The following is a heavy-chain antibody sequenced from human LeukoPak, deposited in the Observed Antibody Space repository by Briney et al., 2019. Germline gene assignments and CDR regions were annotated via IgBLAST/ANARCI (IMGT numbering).Heavy chain of an antibody. CDR3: AKVVSTVTTRDHDAFDI. J-gene: IGHJ3*02. CDR2: IWYDGSNK. V-gene: IGHV3-33*06. CDR1: GFTFSSYG. D-gene: IGHD4-17*01. Sequence: GGSLRLSCAASGFTFSSYGMHWVRQAPGKGLEWVAVIWYDGSNKYYADSVKGRFTISRDNSKNTLYLQMNSLRAEDTAVYYCAKVVSTVTTRDHDAFDIWGQGTMVTVSS.